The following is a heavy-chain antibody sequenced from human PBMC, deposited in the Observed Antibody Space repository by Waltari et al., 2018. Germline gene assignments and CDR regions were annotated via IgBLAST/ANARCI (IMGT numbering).Heavy chain of an antibody. V-gene: IGHV3-23*01. CDR2: ISGSGGST. CDR3: AKDSGSSWYGWYYYYMDV. D-gene: IGHD6-13*01. J-gene: IGHJ6*03. CDR1: GFTFSSYA. Sequence: EVQLLESGGGLVQPGGSLRLSCAASGFTFSSYAMSWVRQAPGKGLEWVSAISGSGGSTYYADSVKGRFTISRDNSKNTLCLQMNSLRAEDTAVYYCAKDSGSSWYGWYYYYMDVWGKGTTVTISS.